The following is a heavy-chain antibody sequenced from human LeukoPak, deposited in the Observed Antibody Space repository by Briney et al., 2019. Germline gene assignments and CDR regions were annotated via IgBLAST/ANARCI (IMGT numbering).Heavy chain of an antibody. V-gene: IGHV4-59*01. J-gene: IGHJ5*02. CDR1: GGSFSGYY. CDR2: IHSSGST. Sequence: PSETLSLTCAVYGGSFSGYYWSWIRQPPEKGLEWIGFIHSSGSTDYSPSLKSRVIIAVDTSKNQFSLKLTSVTAADTAVYYCAREDAGWFDPWGQGTLVTVSS. CDR3: AREDAGWFDP.